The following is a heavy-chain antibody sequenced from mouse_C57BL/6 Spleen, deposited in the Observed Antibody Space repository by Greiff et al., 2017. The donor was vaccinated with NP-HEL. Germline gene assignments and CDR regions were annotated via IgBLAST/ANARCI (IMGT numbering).Heavy chain of an antibody. CDR1: GYTFTSYW. Sequence: QVQLQQPGAELVRPGSSVKLSCKASGYTFTSYWMHWVKQRPIQGLEWIGNIDPSDSETHYNQKFKDKATLTVDKSSSTAYMQLSSLTSEDSAVYYCAREGTTVVATDYWGQGTTLTVSS. CDR3: AREGTTVVATDY. CDR2: IDPSDSET. J-gene: IGHJ2*01. V-gene: IGHV1-52*01. D-gene: IGHD1-1*01.